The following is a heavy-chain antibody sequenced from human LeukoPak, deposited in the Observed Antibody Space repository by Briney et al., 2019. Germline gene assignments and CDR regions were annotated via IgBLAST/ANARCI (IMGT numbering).Heavy chain of an antibody. CDR3: AKGDGDYYDY. V-gene: IGHV1-18*04. Sequence: ASVKLSCKASGYTFTSYGIGWVRQAPGQGLEWMGCISAYNGNTNYAQKLQVRVTMTTDTSTSTAYMELRSLRSDDTSVYDCAKGDGDYYDYWGQGTLVTVSS. CDR1: GYTFTSYG. J-gene: IGHJ4*02. D-gene: IGHD4-17*01. CDR2: ISAYNGNT.